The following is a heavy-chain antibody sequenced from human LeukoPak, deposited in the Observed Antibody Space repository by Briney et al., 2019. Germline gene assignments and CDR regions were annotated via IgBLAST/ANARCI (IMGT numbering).Heavy chain of an antibody. CDR3: ARSPLGYCSSTSCLYSYFGS. V-gene: IGHV4-30-2*01. D-gene: IGHD2-2*01. CDR2: IYHSGTT. Sequence: SETLSLTCTVSGASISSSGYYWSWVRQPPGKGLEWIGYIYHSGTTYYNPSLKGRVTVSVDRSKNQFSLKLGSVSAADTAVYYCARSPLGYCSSTSCLYSYFGSWGQGTLVTVSS. J-gene: IGHJ4*02. CDR1: GASISSSGYY.